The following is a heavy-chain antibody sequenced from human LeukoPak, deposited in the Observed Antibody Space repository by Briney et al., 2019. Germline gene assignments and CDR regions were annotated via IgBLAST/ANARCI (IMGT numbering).Heavy chain of an antibody. J-gene: IGHJ4*02. CDR1: GFTFSSYS. Sequence: PGGSLRLSCAASGFTFSSYSMNWVRQAPGKGLEWVSYISSSSSTIYYADSVKGRFTISRDNAKTSLYLQMNSLRAEDMALYYCAKDGRVDDYVWGSGYFDYWGQGTLVTVSS. D-gene: IGHD3-16*01. CDR2: ISSSSSTI. V-gene: IGHV3-48*04. CDR3: AKDGRVDDYVWGSGYFDY.